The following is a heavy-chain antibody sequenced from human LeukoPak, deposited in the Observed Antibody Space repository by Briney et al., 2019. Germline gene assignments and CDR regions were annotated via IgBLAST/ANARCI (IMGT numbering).Heavy chain of an antibody. J-gene: IGHJ4*02. CDR1: GGSINSYY. Sequence: SETLSLTCTVSGGSINSYYWGWIRQPPGKGLEWIGSIYYSGSTYYNPSLKSRVTISVDTSKNQFSLKLSSVTAADTAVYYCAGRQQHVAFDYWGQGTLVTVSS. V-gene: IGHV4-39*01. CDR3: AGRQQHVAFDY. D-gene: IGHD1/OR15-1a*01. CDR2: IYYSGST.